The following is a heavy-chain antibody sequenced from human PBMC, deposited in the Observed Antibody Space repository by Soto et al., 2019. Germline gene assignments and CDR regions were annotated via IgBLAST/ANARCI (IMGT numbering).Heavy chain of an antibody. Sequence: PSETLSLTCTVSGGSVSSGSFYWSWIRQPPGKGLEWIGYIYDNESTNYNPSLKSRVTVSVDTSKNQFSLRLSSVTAADTAVYYCARGLGYCISTNCYESFYYYYGLDVWGQGTTVTVSS. CDR2: IYDNEST. J-gene: IGHJ6*02. CDR1: GGSVSSGSFY. CDR3: ARGLGYCISTNCYESFYYYYGLDV. D-gene: IGHD2-2*01. V-gene: IGHV4-61*01.